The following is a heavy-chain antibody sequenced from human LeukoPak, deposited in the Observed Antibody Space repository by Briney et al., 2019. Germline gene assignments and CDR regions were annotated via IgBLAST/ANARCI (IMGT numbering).Heavy chain of an antibody. Sequence: PGRSLRLSCAASGFTFSSYGMHWVRRAPGKGLEWMAVISYDGSNKYYADSVKGRFTISKDDSKNTLYLQMNSLRAEDTAVYYCATIAAVVPFDYWGQGTLVTVSS. D-gene: IGHD6-13*01. CDR1: GFTFSSYG. J-gene: IGHJ4*02. CDR2: ISYDGSNK. V-gene: IGHV3-30*03. CDR3: ATIAAVVPFDY.